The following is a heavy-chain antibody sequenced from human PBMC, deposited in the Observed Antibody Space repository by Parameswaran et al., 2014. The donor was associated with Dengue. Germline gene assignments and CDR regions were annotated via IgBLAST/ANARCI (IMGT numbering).Heavy chain of an antibody. J-gene: IGHJ6*02. CDR3: ARLPGYSSSWYLNYYYYYGMDV. D-gene: IGHD6-13*01. Sequence: WIRQPPGKGLEWIGSIYYSGSTYYNPSLKSRVTISVDTSKNQFSLKLSSVTAADTAVYYCARLPGYSSSWYLNYYYYYGMDVWGQGTTVTVSS. V-gene: IGHV4-39*01. CDR2: IYYSGST.